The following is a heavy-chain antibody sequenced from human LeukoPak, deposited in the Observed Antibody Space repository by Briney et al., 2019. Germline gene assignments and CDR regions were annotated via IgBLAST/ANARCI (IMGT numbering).Heavy chain of an antibody. J-gene: IGHJ3*02. CDR1: GGTFSSYA. V-gene: IGHV1-2*06. Sequence: ASVKVSCKASGGTFSSYAISWVRQAPGQGLEWMGRINPNTGGTNYAQNFQGSVTMTRDTSITTVYMELSRLRSDDTAVYYCARVGDGLNDGFDIWGQGTMVTVSS. CDR2: INPNTGGT. CDR3: ARVGDGLNDGFDI. D-gene: IGHD5-24*01.